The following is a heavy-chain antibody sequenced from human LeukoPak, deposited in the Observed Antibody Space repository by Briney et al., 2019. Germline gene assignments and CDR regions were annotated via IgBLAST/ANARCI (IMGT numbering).Heavy chain of an antibody. CDR3: TKDLTPGGADV. J-gene: IGHJ6*02. D-gene: IGHD3-10*01. Sequence: QSGGSLRLSCAASGFTFDDYAMHWVRQASGKGLEWVAGIMWRSGSTGYGDSVKGRFTISRDNAKKSLYLQMNGLRVEDTAFYYCTKDLTPGGADVWGQGTTVTVSS. CDR1: GFTFDDYA. V-gene: IGHV3-9*01. CDR2: IMWRSGST.